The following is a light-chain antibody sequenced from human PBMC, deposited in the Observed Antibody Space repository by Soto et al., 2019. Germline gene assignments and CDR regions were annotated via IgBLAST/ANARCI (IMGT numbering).Light chain of an antibody. CDR2: DAS. CDR1: QSVGTD. J-gene: IGKJ5*01. V-gene: IGKV3-15*01. Sequence: EIVVTQSSATLSVSPGERVTLSCRASQSVGTDLAWYQQKPGQAPRLLIYDASTGATGTPARFSGSGSGTEFALTISSLQSEDFAIYYCQQYSDWPPITFGQGTRLEIK. CDR3: QQYSDWPPIT.